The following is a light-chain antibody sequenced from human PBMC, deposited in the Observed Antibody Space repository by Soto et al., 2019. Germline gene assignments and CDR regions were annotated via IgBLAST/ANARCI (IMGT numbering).Light chain of an antibody. J-gene: IGLJ3*02. CDR1: SSDVGGYKY. CDR3: SSYTITTPWV. V-gene: IGLV2-14*01. CDR2: EVS. Sequence: QSALTQPASVSGSPGQSITISCTGTSSDVGGYKYVSWYQHHPGTAPKLLIYEVSDRPSGVSIRFSGSKSGNTASLTISGLQAEDEADYYYSSYTITTPWVFGGGTKLTVL.